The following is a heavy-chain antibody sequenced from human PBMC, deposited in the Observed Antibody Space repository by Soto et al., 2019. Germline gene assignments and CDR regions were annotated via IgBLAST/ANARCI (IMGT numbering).Heavy chain of an antibody. Sequence: LRLSCAASGFRFSDHYMDWVRQAPRKGLEWVGRIRNKDNSYTTDYAASVKGRFTISRDDSENSLYLQMSSLKTEDTAVYYCARTVFYGMDVWGQGTTVTVSS. CDR1: GFRFSDHY. CDR2: IRNKDNSYTT. CDR3: ARTVFYGMDV. J-gene: IGHJ6*02. V-gene: IGHV3-72*01. D-gene: IGHD1-20*01.